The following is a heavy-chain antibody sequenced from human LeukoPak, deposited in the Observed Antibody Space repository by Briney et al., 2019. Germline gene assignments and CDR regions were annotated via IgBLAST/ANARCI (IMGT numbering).Heavy chain of an antibody. CDR1: GFIFSDYY. J-gene: IGHJ4*02. CDR3: ARIEDVTRGYNHAYYFDY. V-gene: IGHV3-11*01. CDR2: ISSSGSTI. D-gene: IGHD5-18*01. Sequence: GGSLRLSCAASGFIFSDYYMSWIRQAPGKGLEWVSYISSSGSTIYYADSVKGRFTISRDNAKNSLYLQMNSLRAEDTAVYYCARIEDVTRGYNHAYYFDYWGQGTLVTVSS.